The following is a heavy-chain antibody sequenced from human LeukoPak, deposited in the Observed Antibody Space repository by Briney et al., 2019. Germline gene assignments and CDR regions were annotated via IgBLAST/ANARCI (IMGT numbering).Heavy chain of an antibody. V-gene: IGHV1-3*01. CDR1: GYTFTSYA. CDR3: AFGELLSYFDY. Sequence: ASVTVSCTASGYTFTSYAMHWVRQAPGQRLEWMGWINAGNGNTKYSQKFQGRVTITRDTSASIAYMELSSLRSEDTAVYYCAFGELLSYFDYWGQGTLVTVSS. CDR2: INAGNGNT. J-gene: IGHJ4*02. D-gene: IGHD3-10*01.